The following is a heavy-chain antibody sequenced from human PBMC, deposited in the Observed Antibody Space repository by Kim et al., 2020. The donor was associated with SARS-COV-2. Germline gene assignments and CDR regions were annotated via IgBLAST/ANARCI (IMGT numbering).Heavy chain of an antibody. D-gene: IGHD2-15*01. CDR1: GFTFSSYG. CDR3: ARDGPPGYCSGGSCYSHWFDP. V-gene: IGHV3-33*01. J-gene: IGHJ5*02. CDR2: IWYDGSNK. Sequence: GGSLRLSCAASGFTFSSYGMHWVRQAPGKGLEWVAVIWYDGSNKYYADSVKGRFTISRDNSKNTLYLQMNSLRAEDTAVYYCARDGPPGYCSGGSCYSHWFDPWGQGTLVTVSS.